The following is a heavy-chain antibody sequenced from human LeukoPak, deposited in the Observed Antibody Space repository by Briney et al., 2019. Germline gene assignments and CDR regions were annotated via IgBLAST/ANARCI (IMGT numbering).Heavy chain of an antibody. CDR2: INHSGST. Sequence: SETLSLTCAVYGGSFSGYYWNWIRHPPGKGLEWIGEINHSGSTNYNPSLKSRVTISVDTSKNQFSLKLNSVTAPDTAVYYCARAVAGQLTFDYWGQGTLVTVSS. CDR3: ARAVAGQLTFDY. D-gene: IGHD6-19*01. V-gene: IGHV4-34*01. J-gene: IGHJ4*02. CDR1: GGSFSGYY.